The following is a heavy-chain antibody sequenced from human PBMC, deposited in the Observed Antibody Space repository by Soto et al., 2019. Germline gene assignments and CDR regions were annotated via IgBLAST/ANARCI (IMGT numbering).Heavy chain of an antibody. V-gene: IGHV3-23*01. CDR1: GFTFSSYA. Sequence: EVQLLESGGGLVQPGGSLRLSCAASGFTFSSYAMIWVRQAPGKGLEWVSSISTSGGSTYYADSVKGRFTISRDNSNNTRYLQMNSLRAEDTAVYYCSLSDRYYGMDVWGLGTTVTVSS. CDR3: SLSDRYYGMDV. CDR2: ISTSGGST. J-gene: IGHJ6*02.